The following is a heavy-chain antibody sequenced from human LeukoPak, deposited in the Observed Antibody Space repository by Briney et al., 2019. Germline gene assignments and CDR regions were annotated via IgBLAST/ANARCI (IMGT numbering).Heavy chain of an antibody. D-gene: IGHD2-15*01. Sequence: PGGSLGLSCAASGFTFSSYGMHWVRRAPGKGLEWVAVISYDGSNKYYADSVKGRFTISRDNSKNTLYLQMSSLRAEDTAVYYCAKSGRYCSGGSCYYYGMDVWGQGTTVTVSS. V-gene: IGHV3-30*18. CDR3: AKSGRYCSGGSCYYYGMDV. J-gene: IGHJ6*02. CDR1: GFTFSSYG. CDR2: ISYDGSNK.